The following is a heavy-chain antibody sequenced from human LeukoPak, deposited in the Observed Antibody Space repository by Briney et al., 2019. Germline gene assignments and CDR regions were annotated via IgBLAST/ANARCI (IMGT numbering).Heavy chain of an antibody. J-gene: IGHJ4*02. CDR2: INPNSGGT. V-gene: IGHV1-2*02. D-gene: IGHD6-19*01. CDR1: RYTFTGFY. Sequence: ASVKVFCKASRYTFTGFYMHCVRQAPRQGLEWMGRINPNSGGTNYAQKFQGRDTMTGDTSISTAYREQSRLRSDDTAVYHCARARSTTRAGTVGWGQGTLVTVSS. CDR3: ARARSTTRAGTVG.